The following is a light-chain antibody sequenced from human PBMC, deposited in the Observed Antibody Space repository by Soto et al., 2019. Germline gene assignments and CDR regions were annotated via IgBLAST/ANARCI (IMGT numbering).Light chain of an antibody. J-gene: IGLJ2*01. CDR1: SSNIGTNA. CDR2: SDD. CDR3: AAWDDSLYVV. V-gene: IGLV1-44*01. Sequence: QSVLTQPPSASGTPGQRVTISCSGNSSNIGTNAVNWYQQLPGTAPKLLIYSDDERPSGVPDRFSGSKSGSSASLAISGLQSEDEADYYCAAWDDSLYVVFGGGTKVTVL.